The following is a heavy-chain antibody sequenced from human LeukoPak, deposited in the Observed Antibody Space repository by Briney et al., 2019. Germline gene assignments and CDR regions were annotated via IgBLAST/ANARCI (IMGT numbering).Heavy chain of an antibody. CDR3: ARVKSCGGDCYYPDAFDI. CDR2: ISYDGSNK. CDR1: GFTFSSYA. J-gene: IGHJ3*02. D-gene: IGHD2-21*02. V-gene: IGHV3-30-3*01. Sequence: GGSVRLSCAASGFTFSSYAIHWVRQAPGKGLEWVAVISYDGSNKYYADSVKGRFTISRDNSKNTLYLQMNSLRAEDTAVYYCARVKSCGGDCYYPDAFDIWGQGIMVTVSS.